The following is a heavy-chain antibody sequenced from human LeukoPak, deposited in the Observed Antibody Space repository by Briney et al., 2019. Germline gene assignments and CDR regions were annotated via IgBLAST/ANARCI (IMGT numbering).Heavy chain of an antibody. J-gene: IGHJ4*02. V-gene: IGHV4-59*01. CDR1: GGSISSYY. CDR3: ARGAPSFDS. Sequence: SETLSRTCTVSGGSISSYYWSWIRQPPGKGLEWIGYVYYSGTTNYNPSLKSRVTISVDTSKNQFSLKVSSVTAADTAVYYCARGAPSFDSWGQGTLVSVSS. CDR2: VYYSGTT.